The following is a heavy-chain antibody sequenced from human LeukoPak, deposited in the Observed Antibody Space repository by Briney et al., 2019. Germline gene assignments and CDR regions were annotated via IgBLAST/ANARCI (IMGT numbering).Heavy chain of an antibody. CDR3: AKGHRLPIASWPRLGDY. V-gene: IGHV3-30*18. Sequence: GRSLRLSCAASGFTFSSYGMHWVRQAPGKGLEWVAVISYDGSSKYYADSVKGRFTISRDNSKNTLYLQMNSLRAEDTAVYYCAKGHRLPIASWPRLGDYWGQGTLVTVSS. CDR1: GFTFSSYG. CDR2: ISYDGSSK. J-gene: IGHJ4*02. D-gene: IGHD6-13*01.